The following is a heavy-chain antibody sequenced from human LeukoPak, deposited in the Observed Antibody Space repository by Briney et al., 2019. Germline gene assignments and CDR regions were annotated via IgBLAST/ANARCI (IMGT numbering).Heavy chain of an antibody. CDR1: GGSFSGYY. CDR3: AREGASQDVRGFDY. D-gene: IGHD3-10*02. J-gene: IGHJ4*02. V-gene: IGHV4-34*01. CDR2: INHSGST. Sequence: SETLSLTCAVYGGSFSGYYRSWIRQPPGKELEWIGEINHSGSTNYNPSLKSRVTISVDTSKNQFSLKLSSVTAADTAVYYCAREGASQDVRGFDYWGQGTQVTVSS.